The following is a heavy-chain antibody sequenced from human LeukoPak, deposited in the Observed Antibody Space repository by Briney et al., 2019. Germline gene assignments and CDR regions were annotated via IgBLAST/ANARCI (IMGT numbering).Heavy chain of an antibody. CDR1: GGSFSGYY. CDR3: ARGPRGYYGSGIAFGRAFDI. D-gene: IGHD3-10*01. V-gene: IGHV4-34*01. CDR2: INHSGST. Sequence: PSETLSLTCAVYGGSFSGYYWSWIRQPPGKGLEWIGEINHSGSTNYNPSLKSRVTISVDTSKNQFSLKLSSVTAADTAVYYCARGPRGYYGSGIAFGRAFDIWGRGTMVTVSS. J-gene: IGHJ3*02.